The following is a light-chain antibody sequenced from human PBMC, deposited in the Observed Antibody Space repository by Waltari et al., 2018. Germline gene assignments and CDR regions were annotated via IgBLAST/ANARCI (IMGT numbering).Light chain of an antibody. CDR2: DAS. V-gene: IGKV3-11*01. CDR3: HQRSDWPPT. Sequence: ETVLTQSPATLSLSPGERATLSCRASQSVSSYLAWYQQKPGQAPRLLIYDASNRATGIPARFSVSGSGTDFTLTISSLEPEDFGIYFCHQRSDWPPTFGQGTRLDTK. J-gene: IGKJ5*01. CDR1: QSVSSY.